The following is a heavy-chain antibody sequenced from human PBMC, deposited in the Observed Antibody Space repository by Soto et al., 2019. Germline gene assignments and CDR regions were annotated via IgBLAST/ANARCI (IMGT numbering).Heavy chain of an antibody. J-gene: IGHJ3*02. CDR3: ARVTIGYYYDTLYAFDI. V-gene: IGHV3-11*01. CDR1: GFTFSDYY. D-gene: IGHD3-22*01. CDR2: ISSSGSTI. Sequence: GGSLRLSCAASGFTFSDYYMSWIRQAPGKGLERVSYISSSGSTIYYADSVKGRFTISRDNAKNSLYLQMNSLRAEDTAVYYCARVTIGYYYDTLYAFDIWGQGTMVTVSS.